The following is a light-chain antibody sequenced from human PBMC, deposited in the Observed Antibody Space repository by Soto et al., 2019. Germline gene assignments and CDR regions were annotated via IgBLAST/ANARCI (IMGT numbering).Light chain of an antibody. J-gene: IGKJ1*01. Sequence: IVMTQSPGTFSVFPGETFTLSCSASQSVSGYLDWFHQKPGQAPRLVLLRIFTRAIGVPARFSGSGSGTEFTLTIRSLQPDDFATYYCQQYNSYFTWKCGQGTKGDIK. CDR2: RIF. V-gene: IGKV3-15*01. CDR1: QSVSGY. CDR3: QQYNSYFTWK.